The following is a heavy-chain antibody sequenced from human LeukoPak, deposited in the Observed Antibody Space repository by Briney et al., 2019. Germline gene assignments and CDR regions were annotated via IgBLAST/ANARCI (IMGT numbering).Heavy chain of an antibody. D-gene: IGHD5-12*01. Sequence: ASVKVSCKASGYTFTSYYMHWVRQAPGQGLEWMGIINPSGGSTSYAQKFQGRVTMTRDTSTSTVYKELSSLRSEDTAVYYCARAYSGYDWRRGIDYWGQGTLVTVSS. CDR3: ARAYSGYDWRRGIDY. J-gene: IGHJ4*02. CDR1: GYTFTSYY. V-gene: IGHV1-46*03. CDR2: INPSGGST.